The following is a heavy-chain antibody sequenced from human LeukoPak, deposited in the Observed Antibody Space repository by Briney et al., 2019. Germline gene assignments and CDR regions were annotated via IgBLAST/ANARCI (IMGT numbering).Heavy chain of an antibody. D-gene: IGHD2-2*01. V-gene: IGHV3-21*01. CDR2: ISRTSAYI. CDR3: ARPRGCGSSRCNNFDY. CDR1: GFSFNTYS. Sequence: GGSLRLSCAASGFSFNTYSLNWVRQAPGKGLEWVSSISRTSAYIYYADSVKGRFTISRDNGKNSLYLQMNRLRAEDTAVYYCARPRGCGSSRCNNFDYWGQGTLVTVSS. J-gene: IGHJ4*02.